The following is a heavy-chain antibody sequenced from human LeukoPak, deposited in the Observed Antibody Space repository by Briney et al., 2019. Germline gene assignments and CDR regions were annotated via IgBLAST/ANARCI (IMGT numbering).Heavy chain of an antibody. CDR1: GFSDDY. J-gene: IGHJ3*02. V-gene: IGHV3-11*04. Sequence: GGSLRLSCAASGFSDDYMSWIRQAPGKGLEWISYISSSGTTKYYADSVQGRFTISRDNAKNSLYLQMNSLRAEDTAVYYCARVSEGCNRYKSAFDIWGQGTMVTVSS. CDR3: ARVSEGCNRYKSAFDI. CDR2: ISSSGTTK. D-gene: IGHD1-14*01.